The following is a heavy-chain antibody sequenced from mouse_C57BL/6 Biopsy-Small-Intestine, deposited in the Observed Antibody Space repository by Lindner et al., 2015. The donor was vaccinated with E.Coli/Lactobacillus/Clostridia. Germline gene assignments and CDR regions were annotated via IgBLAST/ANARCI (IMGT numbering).Heavy chain of an antibody. CDR3: ARQSYSDSTGYSPGWHFDF. CDR2: ISAYNGHT. D-gene: IGHD2-2*01. Sequence: SVKVSCKASGYTFTSYAISWVRQAPGQGLEWMGWISAYNGHTDYAQKFQGRVTMTTDTSTSTAYMELRSLRSDDTAMYYCARQSYSDSTGYSPGWHFDFWGRATLVTVSS. V-gene: IGHV1-79*01. CDR1: GYTFTSYA. J-gene: IGHJ1*01.